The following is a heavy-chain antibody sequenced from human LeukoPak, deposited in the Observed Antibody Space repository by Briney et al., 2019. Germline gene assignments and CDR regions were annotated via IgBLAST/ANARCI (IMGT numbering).Heavy chain of an antibody. Sequence: GGSLRLSCAASGFTFSSYAMSWVRQAPGKGLEWVSAISGDGGSTYFADSVKGRFTISRDMSENTPYLQMNSLRAEDTAIYYCAKSFRADGDYNAFDIWGQGTMVTVSS. CDR2: ISGDGGST. J-gene: IGHJ3*02. CDR1: GFTFSSYA. D-gene: IGHD4-17*01. V-gene: IGHV3-23*01. CDR3: AKSFRADGDYNAFDI.